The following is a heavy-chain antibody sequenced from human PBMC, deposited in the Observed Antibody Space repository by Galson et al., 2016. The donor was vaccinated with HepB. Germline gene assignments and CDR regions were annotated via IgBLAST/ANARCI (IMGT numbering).Heavy chain of an antibody. Sequence: SLRLSCAASGFTFDAYAMHWVRQAPGKGLEWVSGISWNSGTIGYADSVKGRFTISRDNAKNTLYLQMNSLRAEDTAVYYCARVGAFMEWSLGYWGQGTLVTVSS. V-gene: IGHV3-9*01. CDR2: ISWNSGTI. J-gene: IGHJ4*02. CDR1: GFTFDAYA. D-gene: IGHD3-3*02. CDR3: ARVGAFMEWSLGY.